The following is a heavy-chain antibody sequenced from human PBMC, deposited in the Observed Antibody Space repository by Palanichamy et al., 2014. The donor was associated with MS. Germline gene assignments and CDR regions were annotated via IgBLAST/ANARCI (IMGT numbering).Heavy chain of an antibody. CDR1: GFTFSIYG. J-gene: IGHJ4*02. D-gene: IGHD1-26*01. CDR3: ARDRGGSYFRPYFDY. V-gene: IGHV3-33*01. CDR2: IWYDGSSK. Sequence: QVQLVEVWGRRGPAWRSLRLSCAASGFTFSIYGMHWVRQAPGKGLEWVAAIWYDGSSKYYADSVKGRFTISRDNSKNTLYLQMNSLRAEDTAVYYCARDRGGSYFRPYFDYWGQGSLVTVSS.